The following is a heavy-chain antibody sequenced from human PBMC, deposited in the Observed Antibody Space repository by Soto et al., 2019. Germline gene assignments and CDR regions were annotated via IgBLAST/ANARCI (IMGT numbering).Heavy chain of an antibody. Sequence: GGSMRLSCAASGFTFSDHYMDWVRQAPGKGLEWIARSRNRANSYTTEYAASVKGRFTISRDDSKNSLYLQMNSLETGDTAIYYCVRDLAATGTYYFDFWGQGTLVTVSS. D-gene: IGHD6-13*01. CDR3: VRDLAATGTYYFDF. V-gene: IGHV3-72*01. J-gene: IGHJ4*02. CDR2: SRNRANSYTT. CDR1: GFTFSDHY.